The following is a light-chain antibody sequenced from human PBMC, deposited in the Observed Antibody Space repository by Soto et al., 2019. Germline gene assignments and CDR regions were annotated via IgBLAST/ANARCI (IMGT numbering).Light chain of an antibody. CDR2: EVS. CDR3: SSYAAGSNFV. J-gene: IGLJ1*01. V-gene: IGLV2-8*01. CDR1: SSDVGGYNY. Sequence: QSALTQPPSASGSPGQSVTISCTGTSSDVGGYNYVSWYQQHPGKAPKLMIYEVSKRPSGVPDRFSGSKSDNTASLTGSGLQAEDEADYYCSSYAAGSNFVFGTGTKLTVL.